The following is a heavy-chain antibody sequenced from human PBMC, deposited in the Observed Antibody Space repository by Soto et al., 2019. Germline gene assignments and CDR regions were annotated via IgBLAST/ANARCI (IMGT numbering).Heavy chain of an antibody. Sequence: PSQTLSLTCAISGDSVSSNSAAWNWIRQSPSRGLEWLGRTYYRSKWYNDYAVSVKSRITINPDTSKNQFSLQLNSVTPEDTAVYYCARGIGREFGKFHYYYYGMDVWGQGTTVTVSS. CDR2: TYYRSKWYN. J-gene: IGHJ6*02. D-gene: IGHD1-26*01. CDR1: GDSVSSNSAA. CDR3: ARGIGREFGKFHYYYYGMDV. V-gene: IGHV6-1*01.